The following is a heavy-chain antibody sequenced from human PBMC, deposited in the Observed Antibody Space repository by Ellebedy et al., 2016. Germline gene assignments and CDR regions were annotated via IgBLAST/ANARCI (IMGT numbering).Heavy chain of an antibody. D-gene: IGHD3-10*01. CDR3: AKTSGWGYGEN. CDR2: FNTFSGNT. CDR1: GYTFTTFS. Sequence: SVKVSCXASGYTFTTFSITWARQVPGQGLEWMSFFNTFSGNTKFAQKFQGRVSMTTDSSTHTAYMDLRSLRSDDTAMYYCAKTSGWGYGENWGQGTLVTVSS. J-gene: IGHJ4*02. V-gene: IGHV1-18*04.